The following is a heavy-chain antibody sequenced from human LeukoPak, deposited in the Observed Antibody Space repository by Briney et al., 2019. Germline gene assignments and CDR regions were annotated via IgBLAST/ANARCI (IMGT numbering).Heavy chain of an antibody. CDR1: GFTFSSYG. V-gene: IGHV3-30*02. CDR2: IRYDGSNK. D-gene: IGHD3-3*01. Sequence: GGSLRLSCAASGFTFSSYGMHWVRQAPGKGLEWVAFIRYDGSNKYYADSVKGRFTISRDNSKNTLYLQMSSLRAEDTAVYYCAKEGDFWSGYYSDYWGQGTLVTVSS. CDR3: AKEGDFWSGYYSDY. J-gene: IGHJ4*02.